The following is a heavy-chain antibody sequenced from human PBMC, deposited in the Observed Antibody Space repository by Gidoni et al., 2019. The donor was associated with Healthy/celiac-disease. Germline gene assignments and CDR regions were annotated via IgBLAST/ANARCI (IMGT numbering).Heavy chain of an antibody. CDR2: ISYDGSNK. Sequence: QVQLVESGGGVVQPGRSLRLSCAASGFTFSSYAMHWVRQAPGKGLEWVAVISYDGSNKYYADSVKGRFTISRDNSKNTLYLQMNSLRAEDTAVYYCARDPSPGYCSGGSCLEVEGWFDPWGQGTLVTVSS. CDR1: GFTFSSYA. CDR3: ARDPSPGYCSGGSCLEVEGWFDP. D-gene: IGHD2-15*01. J-gene: IGHJ5*02. V-gene: IGHV3-30-3*01.